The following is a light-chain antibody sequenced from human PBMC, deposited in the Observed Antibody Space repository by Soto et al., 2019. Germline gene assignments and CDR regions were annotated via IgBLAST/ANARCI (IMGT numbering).Light chain of an antibody. J-gene: IGKJ1*01. CDR2: GAS. CDR3: QQRLNWPPG. CDR1: QSVTNY. V-gene: IGKV3-11*01. Sequence: EIFLTQSPDTLSLSPGERATLTCRASQSVTNYIAWYQQRPGQAPRFLIYGASNRATGVPARFSGSGTGTDFTLTISDLEPADFGLYYCQQRLNWPPGFGQGTKVDIK.